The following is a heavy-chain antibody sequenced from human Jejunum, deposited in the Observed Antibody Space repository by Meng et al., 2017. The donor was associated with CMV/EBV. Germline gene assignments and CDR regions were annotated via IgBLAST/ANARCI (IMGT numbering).Heavy chain of an antibody. CDR2: ISTGGGAI. CDR1: GLTFSTYA. CDR3: AKNYADIVIPAIDY. Sequence: SGLTFSTYALSWVRQAPGKGLEWISGISTGGGAIYYAKSVEGRFTVSRDNSKDTLYLQMNSLRAEDTAVYYCAKNYADIVIPAIDYWGQGTLVTVSS. V-gene: IGHV3-23*01. J-gene: IGHJ4*02. D-gene: IGHD5-12*01.